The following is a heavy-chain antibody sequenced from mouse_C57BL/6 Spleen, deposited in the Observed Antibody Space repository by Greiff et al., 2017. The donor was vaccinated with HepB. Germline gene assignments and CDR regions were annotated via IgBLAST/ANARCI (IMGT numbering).Heavy chain of an antibody. CDR1: GFTFSSYA. CDR2: ISSGGDYI. V-gene: IGHV5-9-1*02. CDR3: TRYYSNYETIDAMDY. J-gene: IGHJ4*01. Sequence: EVHLVESGEGLVKPGGSLKLSCAASGFTFSSYAMSWVRQTPEKRLEWVAYISSGGDYIYYADTVKGRFTISRDNARNTLYLQMSSLKSEDTAMYYCTRYYSNYETIDAMDYWGQGTSVTVSS. D-gene: IGHD2-5*01.